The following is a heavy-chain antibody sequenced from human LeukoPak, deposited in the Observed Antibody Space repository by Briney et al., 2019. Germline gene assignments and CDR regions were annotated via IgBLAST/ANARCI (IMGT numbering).Heavy chain of an antibody. D-gene: IGHD3-3*01. J-gene: IGHJ6*02. CDR2: IYYSGST. Sequence: PSETLSLTCTVSGGSISSSSYYWSWIRQPPGKGLEWIGYIYYSGSTNYNPSLKSRVTISVDTSKNQFSLKLSSVTAADTAVYYCARRQTFNPNYDFWSGHRDYYYGMDVWGQGTTVTVSS. CDR1: GGSISSSSYY. V-gene: IGHV4-61*05. CDR3: ARRQTFNPNYDFWSGHRDYYYGMDV.